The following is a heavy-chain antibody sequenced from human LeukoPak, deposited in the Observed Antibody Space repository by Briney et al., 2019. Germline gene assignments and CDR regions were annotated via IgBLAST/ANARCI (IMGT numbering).Heavy chain of an antibody. V-gene: IGHV1-8*03. CDR2: MNPNSGNT. CDR1: GYTFTSYD. J-gene: IGHJ4*02. Sequence: ASVKVSCKASGYTFTSYDINWVRQATGQGLERMGWMNPNSGNTGYAQKFQGRVTITRNTSISTAYMELSSLRSEDTAVYYCARGYSYGYEADYWGQGTLVTVSS. CDR3: ARGYSYGYEADY. D-gene: IGHD5-18*01.